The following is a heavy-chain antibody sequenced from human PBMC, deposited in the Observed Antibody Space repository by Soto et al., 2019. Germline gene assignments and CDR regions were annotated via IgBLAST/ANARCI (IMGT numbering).Heavy chain of an antibody. V-gene: IGHV4-59*01. Sequence: SETLCLTCTVSGGSISSYYWSWIRQPLGKGLEWIGYIYYSGSTNYNPSLKSRVTISVDTSKNQFSLKLSSVTAADTAVYYCVKDYGYYEYNPPQYYIDV. CDR3: VKDYGYYEYNPPQYYIDV. CDR1: GGSISSYY. J-gene: IGHJ6*03. D-gene: IGHD4-17*01. CDR2: IYYSGST.